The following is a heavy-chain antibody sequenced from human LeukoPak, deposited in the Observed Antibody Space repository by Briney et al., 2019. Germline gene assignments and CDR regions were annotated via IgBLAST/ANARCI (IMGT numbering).Heavy chain of an antibody. Sequence: ASVKVSCEASGYTFTSYYMHWVRQAPGQGLEWMGIINPSGGSTSYAQKFQGRVTITRNTSISIAYMELSSLRSEDTAVYYCTRRSGGTGTTLGYWGQGTLVTVSS. J-gene: IGHJ4*01. CDR3: TRRSGGTGTTLGY. CDR1: GYTFTSYY. D-gene: IGHD1-1*01. V-gene: IGHV1-46*01. CDR2: INPSGGST.